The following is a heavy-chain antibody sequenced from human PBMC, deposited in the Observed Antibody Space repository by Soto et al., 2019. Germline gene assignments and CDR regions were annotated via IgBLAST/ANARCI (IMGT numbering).Heavy chain of an antibody. CDR3: AKQTGTWVDSAIEF. CDR1: DFSFTSYA. V-gene: IGHV3-23*01. D-gene: IGHD3-9*01. Sequence: EVEMLAWGGGVVQPGESLRLSCVAPDFSFTSYAMTWVRLAPGKGLQWVAALSHDGGITYYRDSVRGRFTISRDNSKNTLYLQMNSLKGEDTAVYYCAKQTGTWVDSAIEFWGQGTQVTVSS. J-gene: IGHJ4*02. CDR2: LSHDGGIT.